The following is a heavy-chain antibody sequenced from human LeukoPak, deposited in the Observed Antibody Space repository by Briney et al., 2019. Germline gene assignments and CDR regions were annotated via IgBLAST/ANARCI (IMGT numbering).Heavy chain of an antibody. CDR2: IHYDGARS. Sequence: GGSLRLSCAASGFTFSGYGMHWVRQAPGKGLEWVAFIHYDGARSYYADSVKGRFTISRDNAKNSLYLQMNSLRAEDTAVYYCARWVVPKLFDYWGQGTLVTVSS. CDR3: ARWVVPKLFDY. V-gene: IGHV3-30*02. CDR1: GFTFSGYG. D-gene: IGHD2-15*01. J-gene: IGHJ4*02.